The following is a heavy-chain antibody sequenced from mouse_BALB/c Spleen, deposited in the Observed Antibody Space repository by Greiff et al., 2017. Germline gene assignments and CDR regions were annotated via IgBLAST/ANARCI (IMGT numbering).Heavy chain of an antibody. CDR2: IDPANGNT. D-gene: IGHD4-1*01. CDR3: ARWGGLSWDVWYFDV. Sequence: EVQLQQSGAELVKPGASVKLSCTASGFNIKDTYMHWVKQRPEQGLEWIGRIDPANGNTKYDPKFQGKATITADTSSNTAYLQLSSLTSEDTAVYYCARWGGLSWDVWYFDVWGAGTTVTVSS. J-gene: IGHJ1*01. V-gene: IGHV14-3*02. CDR1: GFNIKDTY.